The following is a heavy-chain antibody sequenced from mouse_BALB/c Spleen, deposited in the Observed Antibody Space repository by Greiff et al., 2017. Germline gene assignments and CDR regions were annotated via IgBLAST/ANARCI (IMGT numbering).Heavy chain of an antibody. CDR2: ILPGSGST. V-gene: IGHV1-9*01. CDR3: AGHGSYVNAMDY. D-gene: IGHD1-1*02. Sequence: QVQLQQSGAELMKPGASVKISCKATGYTFSSYRIAWVKQRPGHGLEWIGGILPGSGSTYYNEKFKGKATFTADTTSNTAYMQLSSLTSEDSAVYYCAGHGSYVNAMDYWGQGTSVTVSS. J-gene: IGHJ4*01. CDR1: GYTFSSYR.